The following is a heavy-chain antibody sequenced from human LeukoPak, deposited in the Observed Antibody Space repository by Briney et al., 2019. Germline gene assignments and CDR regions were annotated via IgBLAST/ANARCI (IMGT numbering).Heavy chain of an antibody. CDR3: ARSVVPAGPYFDY. CDR2: ISSSSSYI. V-gene: IGHV3-21*01. Sequence: GGSLRLSCAASGFTFCSYSMNWVRQAPGKGLEWVLSISSSSSYIYYADSVKGRFTISRDNAKNSLYLQMNSLRAEDTAVYYCARSVVPAGPYFDYWGQGTLVTVSS. D-gene: IGHD2-2*01. CDR1: GFTFCSYS. J-gene: IGHJ4*02.